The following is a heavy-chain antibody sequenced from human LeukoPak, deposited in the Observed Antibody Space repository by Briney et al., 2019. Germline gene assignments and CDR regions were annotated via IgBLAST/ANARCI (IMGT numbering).Heavy chain of an antibody. CDR2: INHSGST. J-gene: IGHJ6*03. D-gene: IGHD6-19*01. V-gene: IGHV4-34*01. Sequence: SETLSLTCAVYGGSFSGYYWSWIRQPPGKGLEWIGEINHSGSTNYNPSLKSRVTISVDTSKNQFSLKLSSVTAADTAVYYCARVIAVAGTWGVYYYYMDVWGKGTTVTVSS. CDR3: ARVIAVAGTWGVYYYYMDV. CDR1: GGSFSGYY.